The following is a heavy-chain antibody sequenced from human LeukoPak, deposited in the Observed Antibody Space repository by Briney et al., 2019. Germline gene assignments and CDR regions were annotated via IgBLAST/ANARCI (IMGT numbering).Heavy chain of an antibody. D-gene: IGHD3-16*01. CDR1: GYAFSTDY. CDR2: INPSDGTT. J-gene: IGHJ3*01. V-gene: IGHV1-46*01. CDR3: AREKVMSGGAFDV. Sequence: ASVKVSCKASGYAFSTDYMHCVRQAPGQGLEWMGIINPSDGTTNYAQKFQGRVTMTSDTSTSTVYMELRSLRSEDTAVYYCAREKVMSGGAFDVWGQGTMVTVSS.